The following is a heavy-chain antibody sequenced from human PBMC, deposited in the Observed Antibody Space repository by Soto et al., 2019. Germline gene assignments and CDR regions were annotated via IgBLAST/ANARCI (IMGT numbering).Heavy chain of an antibody. CDR2: IRNKVNSYTT. D-gene: IGHD2-21*01. V-gene: IGHV3-72*01. J-gene: IGHJ6*02. Sequence: EVQLVESGGGLVQPGGSLRLSCAASGFTSSDHYMDWVRQATGKGLEWVGRIRNKVNSYTTEYAASVKGRFTVSRDDSKNSVYLQMNSLKTEGTAVYYCARHIPYHGKDVWGQGTTVTVSS. CDR1: GFTSSDHY. CDR3: ARHIPYHGKDV.